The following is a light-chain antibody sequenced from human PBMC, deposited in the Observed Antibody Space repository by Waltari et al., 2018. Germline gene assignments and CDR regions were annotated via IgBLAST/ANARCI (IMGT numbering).Light chain of an antibody. CDR2: HAS. J-gene: IGKJ1*01. CDR3: QKYVSLPAT. Sequence: ETVLPQSPGTLSLSPGERAPLSCKASDSVGIYLAWYQQKPGQAPRLLIYHASNRATGIPDRFSGSGSGTDFSLTISRLEPEDSAVYYCQKYVSLPATFGQGTKVEI. CDR1: DSVGIY. V-gene: IGKV3-20*01.